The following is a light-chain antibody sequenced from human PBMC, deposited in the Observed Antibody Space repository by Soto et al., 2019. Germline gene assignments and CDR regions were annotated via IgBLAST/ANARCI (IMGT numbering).Light chain of an antibody. CDR1: QSVASY. CDR3: QQYNNWPPYT. CDR2: DAS. V-gene: IGKV3-11*01. Sequence: EIVLTQSPATLSLSPGGRATLSCRASQSVASYLAWYQHKPGQAPRLLIFDASDRAPGIPARFSGSGSGTDFILTISSLEPEDFAVYYCQQYNNWPPYTFGQGTRLEIK. J-gene: IGKJ2*01.